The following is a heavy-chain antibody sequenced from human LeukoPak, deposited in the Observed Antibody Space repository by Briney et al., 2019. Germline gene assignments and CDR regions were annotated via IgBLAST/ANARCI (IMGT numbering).Heavy chain of an antibody. J-gene: IGHJ6*02. Sequence: ASVKVSCKASGYTFTSYDINWVRQATGQGLEWMGWMNPNSGNTGYAQKFQGRVTMTRNTSISTAYMELSSLRSEDTAVYYCARHPSLSGTLYYYGMDVWGQGTTVTVSS. V-gene: IGHV1-8*01. CDR3: ARHPSLSGTLYYYGMDV. D-gene: IGHD1-14*01. CDR1: GYTFTSYD. CDR2: MNPNSGNT.